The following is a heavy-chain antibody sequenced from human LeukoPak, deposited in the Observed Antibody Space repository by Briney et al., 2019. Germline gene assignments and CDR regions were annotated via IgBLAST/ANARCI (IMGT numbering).Heavy chain of an antibody. CDR3: ARGERLGGLDV. V-gene: IGHV1-69*04. Sequence: GASVKVSCKASGYTFTSYGINWVRQAPGQGLEWMGRIVPILGIANYAQKFRDRVTITADKSTSTAYVELTSLRSEDTAVYFCARGERLGGLDVWGQGTTVTVSS. D-gene: IGHD6-25*01. CDR2: IVPILGIA. CDR1: GYTFTSYG. J-gene: IGHJ6*02.